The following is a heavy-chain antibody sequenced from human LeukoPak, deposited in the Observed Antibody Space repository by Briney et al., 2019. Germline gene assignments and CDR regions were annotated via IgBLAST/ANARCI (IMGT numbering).Heavy chain of an antibody. V-gene: IGHV4-4*09. Sequence: TSETLSLTCTVSGGSISSYYWSWIRQPPGKGLEWIGYIYTSGSTNYNPSLKSRVTISVDTSKNQFSLKLSSVTAADTAVYYCARRNSWYYGSGSYYNSYYYMDVWGKGTTVTVSS. J-gene: IGHJ6*03. D-gene: IGHD3-10*01. CDR3: ARRNSWYYGSGSYYNSYYYMDV. CDR1: GGSISSYY. CDR2: IYTSGST.